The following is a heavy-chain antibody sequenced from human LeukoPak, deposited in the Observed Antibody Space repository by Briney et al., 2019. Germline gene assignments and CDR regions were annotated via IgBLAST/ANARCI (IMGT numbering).Heavy chain of an antibody. CDR1: GGSFSGYH. D-gene: IGHD3-3*01. J-gene: IGHJ4*02. V-gene: IGHV4-34*01. CDR2: INHSGST. Sequence: PSETLSLTCAVYGGSFSGYHWSWIRQPPGEGLEWIGEINHSGSTNYNPSLESRVTISVDTSKNQFSLKLSSVTAADTAVYYCASTVFGVVIRDYWGQGTLVTVSS. CDR3: ASTVFGVVIRDY.